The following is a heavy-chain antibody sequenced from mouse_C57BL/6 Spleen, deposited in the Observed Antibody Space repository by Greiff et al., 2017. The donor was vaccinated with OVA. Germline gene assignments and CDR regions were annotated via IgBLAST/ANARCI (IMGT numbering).Heavy chain of an antibody. V-gene: IGHV1-81*01. CDR1: GYTFTSYG. CDR3: ARPPMIPQGFAY. CDR2: IYPRSGNT. Sequence: QVQLQQSGAELARPGASVKLSCKASGYTFTSYGISWVKQRTGQGLEWIGEIYPRSGNTYYNEKFKGKATLTADKSSSTAYMELRSLTSEDSAVYVCARPPMIPQGFAYWGQGTLVTVSA. J-gene: IGHJ3*01. D-gene: IGHD2-3*01.